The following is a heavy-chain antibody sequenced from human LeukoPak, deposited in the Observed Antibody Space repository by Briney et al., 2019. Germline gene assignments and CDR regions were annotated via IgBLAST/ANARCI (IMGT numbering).Heavy chain of an antibody. CDR2: IIPIFGTA. V-gene: IGHV1-69*13. CDR3: AGVSGYRIIFDY. J-gene: IGHJ4*02. CDR1: GGTFSSYA. Sequence: ASVKVSCKASGGTFSSYAISWVRQAPGQGLEWMGGIIPIFGTANYAQKFQGRATITADESTSTAYMELSSLRSEDTAVYYCAGVSGYRIIFDYWGQGTLVTVSS. D-gene: IGHD3-22*01.